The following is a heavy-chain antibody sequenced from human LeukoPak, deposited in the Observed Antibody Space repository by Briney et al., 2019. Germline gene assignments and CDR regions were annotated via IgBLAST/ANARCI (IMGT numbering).Heavy chain of an antibody. J-gene: IGHJ4*02. Sequence: GGSLRLSCGASGFTFSSYAMSWVRQAPGKGLEWVSAISGSGGSTYYADSVKGRFTISRDNSKNTLYLQMNSLRAEDTAVYYCAKRSESGYYFDYWGQGTLVTVSS. V-gene: IGHV3-23*01. CDR3: AKRSESGYYFDY. CDR1: GFTFSSYA. CDR2: ISGSGGST.